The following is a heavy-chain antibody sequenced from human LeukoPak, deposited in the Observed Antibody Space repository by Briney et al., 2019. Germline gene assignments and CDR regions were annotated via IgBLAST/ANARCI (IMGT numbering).Heavy chain of an antibody. CDR3: ARSLSGYDPLSAF. J-gene: IGHJ1*01. Sequence: GGSLRLSCEVSGFTFSSYSMAWVRQVPGKGLEWIAYMTATSNTFYYADSVKGRFTISRDNARNSLFLQMNSLTVEDTAVYYCARSLSGYDPLSAFWGQGTLVTVSS. CDR2: MTATSNTF. D-gene: IGHD5-12*01. V-gene: IGHV3-48*04. CDR1: GFTFSSYS.